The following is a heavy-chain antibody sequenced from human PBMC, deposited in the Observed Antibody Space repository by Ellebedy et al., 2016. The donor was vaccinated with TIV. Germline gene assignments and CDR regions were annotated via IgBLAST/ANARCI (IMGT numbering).Heavy chain of an antibody. CDR1: GISISSDDYY. J-gene: IGHJ4*02. V-gene: IGHV4-31*03. CDR2: VNKRGIT. Sequence: MPSETLSLTCTVSGISISSDDYYWTWTRQHPGKALEWIGYVNKRGITYSNPSLTSRMTTSIDTSKNQFSLRMHSVTAADAAVYYCARGAGGYGGYAGYYFDLWGQGTLVTVSS. D-gene: IGHD5-12*01. CDR3: ARGAGGYGGYAGYYFDL.